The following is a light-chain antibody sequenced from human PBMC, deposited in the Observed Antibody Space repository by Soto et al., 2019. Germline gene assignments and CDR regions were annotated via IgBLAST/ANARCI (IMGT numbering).Light chain of an antibody. J-gene: IGLJ2*01. CDR3: AAWDDSLNGVV. Sequence: QSVLTQPPSVSEAPRQRVTISCSGSSSNIGNNAVNWYQQLPGKAPKLLISYDDLLPSVVSDRFSGSKSGTSASLAISGLQSEDEADYYCAAWDDSLNGVVFGGGTKLTVL. CDR1: SSNIGNNA. CDR2: YDD. V-gene: IGLV1-36*01.